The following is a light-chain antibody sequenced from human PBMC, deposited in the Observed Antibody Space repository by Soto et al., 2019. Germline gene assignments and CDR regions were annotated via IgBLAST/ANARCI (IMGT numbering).Light chain of an antibody. CDR3: LQDFKYPRT. Sequence: ALQMTQSPSSLSASVGDRVTITCRASQDIRTELGWYQQKPGKTPRLLIYGTFSLQSGVPSRFSGSGSGTDFTLTISSLQPDDFATYYCLQDFKYPRTFGQGTKVEVK. J-gene: IGKJ1*01. CDR2: GTF. V-gene: IGKV1-6*01. CDR1: QDIRTE.